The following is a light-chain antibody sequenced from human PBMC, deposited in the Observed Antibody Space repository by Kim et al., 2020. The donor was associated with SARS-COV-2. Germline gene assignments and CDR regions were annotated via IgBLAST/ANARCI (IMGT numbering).Light chain of an antibody. CDR3: QAWDSSTVV. J-gene: IGLJ2*01. CDR2: QHN. V-gene: IGLV3-1*01. Sequence: SVPPGPTSSIRSSGDKLGVKYASWYQQKPGPSPVLVIYQHNQRPSGIPERFSGSNSGNTATLTISGTQAMDEADYSCQAWDSSTVVFGTGTKLTVL. CDR1: KLGVKY.